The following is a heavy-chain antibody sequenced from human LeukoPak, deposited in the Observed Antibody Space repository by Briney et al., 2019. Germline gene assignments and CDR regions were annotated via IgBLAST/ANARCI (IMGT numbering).Heavy chain of an antibody. D-gene: IGHD6-6*01. CDR1: GYTFTSYY. J-gene: IGHJ6*03. V-gene: IGHV1-46*03. CDR3: ARDESSIAARLRSRDYYYYYMDV. Sequence: ASVKVSCKASGYTFTSYYMHWVRQAPGQGLEWMGIINPSGGSTSYAQKFQGRVTITRDTSTSTVYMELSSLRSEDTAVYYCARDESSIAARLRSRDYYYYYMDVWGKGTTVTVSS. CDR2: INPSGGST.